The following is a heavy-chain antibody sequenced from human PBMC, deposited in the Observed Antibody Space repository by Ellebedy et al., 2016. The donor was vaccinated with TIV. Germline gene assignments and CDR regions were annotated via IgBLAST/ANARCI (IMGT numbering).Heavy chain of an antibody. Sequence: ASVKVSXXASGYTFTGFYIHWVRQAPGQGLEWMGWINPDSGVTDYAQTFQGRVTMTRDTSISTVYMELRRLRPDDTAIYYCAKNDIVLGMGVWGKGSTVTVSS. CDR3: AKNDIVLGMGV. V-gene: IGHV1-2*02. CDR1: GYTFTGFY. CDR2: INPDSGVT. J-gene: IGHJ6*04. D-gene: IGHD2-15*01.